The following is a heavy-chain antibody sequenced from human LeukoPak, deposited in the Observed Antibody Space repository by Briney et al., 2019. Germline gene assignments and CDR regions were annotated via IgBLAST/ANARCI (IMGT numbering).Heavy chain of an antibody. J-gene: IGHJ4*02. Sequence: SETLSLTCAVSGASISGSNYYWGWIRQPPGRGLEWIGNIYSSGSTYYNASLQSRVTISIDTSKNQFSLRLNSVTAADTAMYYCAKSGGYGLIDYWGQGTRVTVSS. V-gene: IGHV4-39*01. CDR1: GASISGSNYY. CDR3: AKSGGYGLIDY. D-gene: IGHD1-26*01. CDR2: IYSSGST.